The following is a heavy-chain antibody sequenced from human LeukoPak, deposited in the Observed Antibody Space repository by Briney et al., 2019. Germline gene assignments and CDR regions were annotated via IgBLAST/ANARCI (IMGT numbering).Heavy chain of an antibody. CDR1: GGSISRNIYY. J-gene: IGHJ4*02. CDR3: ASIRVDSGYDSFDC. CDR2: IYYSGST. Sequence: SETLSLTCTVSGGSISRNIYYWGWIRQPPGKGLELIGSIYYSGSTYYNPSLTGRVTISVDTSKNQFSLRLSSVTAADTAVYYCASIRVDSGYDSFDCWGQGTLVTVSS. D-gene: IGHD5-12*01. V-gene: IGHV4-39*01.